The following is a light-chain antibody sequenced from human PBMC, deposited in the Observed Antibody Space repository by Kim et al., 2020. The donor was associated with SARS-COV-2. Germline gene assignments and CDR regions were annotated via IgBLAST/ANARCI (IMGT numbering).Light chain of an antibody. CDR2: QDP. CDR3: QTWDGSTVL. CDR1: KWGDEY. Sequence: VSPGQTASLARSGEKWGDEYASWYQQKPGQSPVLVIYQDPKRPSGIPERFSGSNSGNTATLTISGTQAMDEADYYCQTWDGSTVLFGGGTKVTVL. V-gene: IGLV3-1*01. J-gene: IGLJ2*01.